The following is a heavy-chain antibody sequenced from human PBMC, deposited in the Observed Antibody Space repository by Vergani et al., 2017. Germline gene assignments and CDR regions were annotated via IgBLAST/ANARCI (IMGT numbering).Heavy chain of an antibody. J-gene: IGHJ4*02. D-gene: IGHD3-16*02. V-gene: IGHV3-53*01. Sequence: VQLVESGGGVVQHGRSLRLSCAASGFTVSSNYMSWVRQAPGKGLEWVSVIYSGGSTYYADSVKGRFTISRDNSKNTLYLQMNSLRAEDTAVYYCARGVWGSYRPYYFDYWGQGTLVTVSS. CDR3: ARGVWGSYRPYYFDY. CDR1: GFTVSSNY. CDR2: IYSGGST.